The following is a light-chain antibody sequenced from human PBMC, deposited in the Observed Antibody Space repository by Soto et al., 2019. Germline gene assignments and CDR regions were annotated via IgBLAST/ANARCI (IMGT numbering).Light chain of an antibody. J-gene: IGKJ1*01. CDR2: AAS. CDR1: QSISSW. Sequence: DIHMTQSPSTLSASVGDRVTITFLASQSISSWLAWYQQKPGKAPKLLIYAASTLQSGVPSRFSGSGSGTDFTLTISSLQAEDVAVYFCQQYYSTPRKFGHGTKVDIK. V-gene: IGKV1-5*01. CDR3: QQYYSTPRK.